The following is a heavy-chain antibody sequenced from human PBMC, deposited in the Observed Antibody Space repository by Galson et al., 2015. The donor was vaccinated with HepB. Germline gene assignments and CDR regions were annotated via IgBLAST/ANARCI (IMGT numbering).Heavy chain of an antibody. CDR1: GFTFGDYA. J-gene: IGHJ4*02. CDR2: IRSKAYGGTT. CDR3: TRGGRITIFGVERPFDY. D-gene: IGHD3-3*01. V-gene: IGHV3-49*03. Sequence: SLRLSCAASGFTFGDYAMSWFRQAPGKGLEWVGFIRSKAYGGTTEYAASVKGRFTISRDDSKSIAYLQMNSLKTEDTAVYYCTRGGRITIFGVERPFDYWGQGTLVTVSS.